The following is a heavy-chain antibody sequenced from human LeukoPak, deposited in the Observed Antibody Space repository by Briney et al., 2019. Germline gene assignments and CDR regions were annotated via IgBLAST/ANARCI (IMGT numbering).Heavy chain of an antibody. CDR1: GYSISSGYQ. V-gene: IGHV4-38-2*02. J-gene: IGHJ5*02. CDR3: ARDPRWLTPDCTSTSCYENYFDP. CDR2: IYHSGSA. D-gene: IGHD2-2*01. Sequence: SETLSLTCGVSGYSISSGYQWAWIRKSPGKGLEWIGSIYHSGSAHYNPSLKSRVTISVETSKNQFSLNMYSVTAADTAVYYCARDPRWLTPDCTSTSCYENYFDPWGQGTLVTVSS.